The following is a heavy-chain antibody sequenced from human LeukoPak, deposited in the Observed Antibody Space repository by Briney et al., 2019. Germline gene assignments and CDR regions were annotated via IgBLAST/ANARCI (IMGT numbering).Heavy chain of an antibody. CDR3: AKDQAMVRGVEDLDY. D-gene: IGHD3-10*01. J-gene: IGHJ4*02. V-gene: IGHV3-30*02. CDR1: GFTFSSYG. Sequence: PGGSLRLSCAASGFTFSSYGMHWVRQAPGKGLEWVAFIRYDGSNKYYADSVKGRFTISRDNSKNTLYLQMNSLRAEDTAVYYCAKDQAMVRGVEDLDYWGQGTLVTVSS. CDR2: IRYDGSNK.